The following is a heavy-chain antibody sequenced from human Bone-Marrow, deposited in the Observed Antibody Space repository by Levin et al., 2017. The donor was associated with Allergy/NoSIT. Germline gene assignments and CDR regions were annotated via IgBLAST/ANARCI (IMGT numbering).Heavy chain of an antibody. CDR1: GFSLSTRGVG. Sequence: NVSGPTLVKPTQTLTLTCTFSGFSLSTRGVGVGWIRQPPRKALECLALIYWDDDKFYSPSLKSRLTITKDTSKNQVVLTMTNMDPVDTGTYYCAHRIYDYGRWYGGMFDYWGQGNLVTVSS. CDR3: AHRIYDYGRWYGGMFDY. V-gene: IGHV2-5*02. J-gene: IGHJ4*02. D-gene: IGHD6-13*01. CDR2: IYWDDDK.